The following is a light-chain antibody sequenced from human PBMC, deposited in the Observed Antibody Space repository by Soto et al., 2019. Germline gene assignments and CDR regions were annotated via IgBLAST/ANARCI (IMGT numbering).Light chain of an antibody. J-gene: IGLJ3*02. CDR2: SNN. Sequence: QSVLTEPPSASGTPGQRVTISCSGSSSNIGSNTVNLYQQLPGTAPKLLIYSNNQRPSAVPDRFSGSKSGTSASLAISGLQSEDEADYYCAAWDDSLNGPWVFGGGTKLTVL. CDR1: SSNIGSNT. CDR3: AAWDDSLNGPWV. V-gene: IGLV1-44*01.